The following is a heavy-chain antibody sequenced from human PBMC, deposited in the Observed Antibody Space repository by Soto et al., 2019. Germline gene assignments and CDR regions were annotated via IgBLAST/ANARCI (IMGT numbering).Heavy chain of an antibody. D-gene: IGHD3-9*01. J-gene: IGHJ4*02. V-gene: IGHV3-30*14. Sequence: QVQLVESGGGVVQPGRSRRLSCVVSGFTFNGFAMQWVRQAPGKGLEWVGVISHDGKTTYTADSVKDRFTISRDNSKDTVYLQMNGLRAEDTAVYYCAKSAYYDISTGYYLSHWGQGTLVTVSS. CDR3: AKSAYYDISTGYYLSH. CDR1: GFTFNGFA. CDR2: ISHDGKTT.